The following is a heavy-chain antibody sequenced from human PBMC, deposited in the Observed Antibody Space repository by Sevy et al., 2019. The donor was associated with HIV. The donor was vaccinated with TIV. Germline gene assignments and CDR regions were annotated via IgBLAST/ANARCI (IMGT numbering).Heavy chain of an antibody. CDR3: ARGPHHYYDSSAFFDY. CDR2: ISSSGGST. CDR1: GFTFSSYA. D-gene: IGHD3-22*01. J-gene: IGHJ4*02. Sequence: GGSLRLSCAASGFTFSSYAMSWVRQAPGKGLEWVSTISSSGGSTYYADSVKGRFTISRDNAKNSLFLQMNSLRAEDTAVYYCARGPHHYYDSSAFFDYWGQGTLVTVSS. V-gene: IGHV3-23*01.